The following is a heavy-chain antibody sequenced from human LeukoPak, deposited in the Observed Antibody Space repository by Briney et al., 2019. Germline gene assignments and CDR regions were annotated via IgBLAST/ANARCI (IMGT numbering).Heavy chain of an antibody. V-gene: IGHV3-23*01. Sequence: GGSLRLSCAASGFTFSSYAMSWVRQAPGKGLEWGSAISGSGGSTYYADSVKGRFTISRDNSKNTLYLQMNSLRAEDTAVYYCAKDFVGSSLWYFDYWGQGTLVTVSS. CDR2: ISGSGGST. J-gene: IGHJ4*02. CDR1: GFTFSSYA. D-gene: IGHD6-6*01. CDR3: AKDFVGSSLWYFDY.